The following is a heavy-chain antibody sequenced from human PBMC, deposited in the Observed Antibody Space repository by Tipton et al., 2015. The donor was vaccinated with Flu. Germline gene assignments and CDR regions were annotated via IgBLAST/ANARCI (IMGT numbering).Heavy chain of an antibody. Sequence: SLRLSCAASGFTFSIYAMSWVRQAPGKRLEWISAISGGGGGTYYADSVKGRFTISRDNSKNTLYLRMNSLRAEDTAIYYCARRDYSNYVSEPKNWFDSWGQGTLVTVSS. D-gene: IGHD4-11*01. V-gene: IGHV3-23*01. CDR1: GFTFSIYA. CDR3: ARRDYSNYVSEPKNWFDS. J-gene: IGHJ5*01. CDR2: ISGGGGGT.